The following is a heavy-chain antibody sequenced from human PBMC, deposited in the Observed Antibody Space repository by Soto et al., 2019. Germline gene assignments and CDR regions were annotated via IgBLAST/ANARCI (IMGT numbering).Heavy chain of an antibody. V-gene: IGHV3-33*01. CDR2: IWYDGSNK. J-gene: IGHJ6*02. CDR3: ARDLTITPRVGYYYGMDV. CDR1: GFTFSSDG. D-gene: IGHD4-17*01. Sequence: GGSLRLSCAASGFTFSSDGMHWVRQAPGKGLEWVAVIWYDGSNKYYADSVKGRFTISRDNSKNTLYLQMNGLRAEDTAVYYCARDLTITPRVGYYYGMDVWGQGTTVTVSS.